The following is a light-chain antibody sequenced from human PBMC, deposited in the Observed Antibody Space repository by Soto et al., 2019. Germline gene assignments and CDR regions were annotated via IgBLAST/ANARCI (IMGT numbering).Light chain of an antibody. Sequence: QSALTQPPSASGSPGQSVTISCTGTSSDVGGYNYVSWYQHHPGKAPKVMIYEVSERPSGVPDRFSGSKSGDTASLIVSGLQAEDEADYYCQSYDSTLSARYVFGTGTKLTVL. V-gene: IGLV2-8*01. CDR3: QSYDSTLSARYV. CDR1: SSDVGGYNY. CDR2: EVS. J-gene: IGLJ1*01.